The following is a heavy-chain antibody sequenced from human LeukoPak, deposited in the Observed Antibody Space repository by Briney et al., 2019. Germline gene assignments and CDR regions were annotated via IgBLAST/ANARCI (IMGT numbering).Heavy chain of an antibody. Sequence: PGRSLRLSCAASGFTFSSHVMSWVRQTPGRGLEWVTVISFDGSNKYFPDSVEGRFTVSRDNSKNTLYLQMNSLRVEDTAVYYCARGPARHSPYYFDYWGPGTLVTVSS. CDR1: GFTFSSHV. V-gene: IGHV3-30-3*01. J-gene: IGHJ4*02. D-gene: IGHD3-16*01. CDR3: ARGPARHSPYYFDY. CDR2: ISFDGSNK.